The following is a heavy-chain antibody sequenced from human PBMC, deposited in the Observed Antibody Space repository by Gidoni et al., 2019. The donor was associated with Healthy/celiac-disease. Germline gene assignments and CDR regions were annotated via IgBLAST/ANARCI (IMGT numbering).Heavy chain of an antibody. J-gene: IGHJ4*02. Sequence: QVQLVHSGAEVKNPGASVKVSCKSSGYTFTSYGISWVRQAPGKGLDWMGWISAYNGNTNYAQKLQGRVTMTTETSTSTAYMELRSLRSDDTDVYYCARGNLGADIVVVVAAANLDYWGQGTLVTVSS. CDR3: ARGNLGADIVVVVAAANLDY. CDR2: ISAYNGNT. D-gene: IGHD2-15*01. CDR1: GYTFTSYG. V-gene: IGHV1-18*04.